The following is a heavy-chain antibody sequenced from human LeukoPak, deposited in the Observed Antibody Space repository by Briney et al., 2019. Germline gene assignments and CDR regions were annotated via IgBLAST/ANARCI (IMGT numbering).Heavy chain of an antibody. CDR3: ARDNRYSSGRETRLDFDY. CDR1: GYTFTGYY. D-gene: IGHD6-19*01. V-gene: IGHV1-2*02. J-gene: IGHJ4*02. Sequence: EASVKVSCKASGYTFTGYYMHWVRQAPGQGLEWMGWINPNSGGTNYAQKFQGRVTMTRDTSISTAYMELSRLRSDDTAVYYCARDNRYSSGRETRLDFDYWGQGTLVTVSS. CDR2: INPNSGGT.